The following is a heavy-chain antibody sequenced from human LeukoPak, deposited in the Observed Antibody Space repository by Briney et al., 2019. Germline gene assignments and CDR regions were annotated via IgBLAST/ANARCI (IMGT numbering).Heavy chain of an antibody. CDR3: ATEKDLLLDY. CDR1: GYSLSELS. Sequence: ASVTVSFTVSGYSLSELSTHGVRQAPGQGLEWMGGFDPGDDETIYAQKFQGRVTMTEDTSTDTAYLELSSLRSEDTAVYFCATEKDLLLDYWGQGTPVTVSS. V-gene: IGHV1-24*01. CDR2: FDPGDDET. D-gene: IGHD1-26*01. J-gene: IGHJ4*02.